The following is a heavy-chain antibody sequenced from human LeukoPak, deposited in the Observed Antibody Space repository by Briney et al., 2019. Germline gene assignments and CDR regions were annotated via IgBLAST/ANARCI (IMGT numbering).Heavy chain of an antibody. V-gene: IGHV1-2*02. CDR1: GYTFTGYY. D-gene: IGHD2-21*01. CDR2: INPNGGGT. CDR3: ASRDYSFYGMDV. Sequence: ASVKVSCKASGYTFTGYYMHWVRQAPGQGLEWLGWINPNGGGTKYAQRFQGRVTLTRDTSISTAYMELARLTSDDTAVYYCASRDYSFYGMDVWGQGTTVTVSS. J-gene: IGHJ6*02.